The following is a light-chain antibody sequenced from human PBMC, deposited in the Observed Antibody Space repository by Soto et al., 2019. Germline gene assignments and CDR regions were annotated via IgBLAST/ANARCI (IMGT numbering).Light chain of an antibody. Sequence: QSALIQPASVSGSPGQSISISCIGSSSDVGNFNYVSWYQQYPRKAPKLIIYDVNNRPSGVSNRFSGSKSGNTASLTISGLQAEDEADYYCSSCSGSNTLVFFGGGTKVTVL. CDR2: DVN. V-gene: IGLV2-14*01. CDR1: SSDVGNFNY. J-gene: IGLJ2*01. CDR3: SSCSGSNTLVF.